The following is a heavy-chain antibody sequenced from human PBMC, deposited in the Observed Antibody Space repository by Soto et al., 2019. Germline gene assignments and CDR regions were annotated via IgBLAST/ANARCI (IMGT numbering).Heavy chain of an antibody. V-gene: IGHV3-9*01. Sequence: KGLEWVSGISWNSGSIGYADSVKGRFTISRDNAKNSLYLQMNSLRAEDTALYYCAKALNSPSIAAPDDAFDIWGHGTMVTGSS. J-gene: IGHJ3*02. CDR2: ISWNSGSI. D-gene: IGHD6-6*01. CDR3: AKALNSPSIAAPDDAFDI.